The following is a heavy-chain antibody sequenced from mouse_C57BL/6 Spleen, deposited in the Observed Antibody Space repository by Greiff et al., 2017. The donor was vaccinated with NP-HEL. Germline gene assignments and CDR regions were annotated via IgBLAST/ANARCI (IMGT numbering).Heavy chain of an antibody. CDR3: ASYDYDGAWFAY. CDR2: ISYDGSN. CDR1: GYSITSGYY. Sequence: DVKLQESGPGLVKPSQSLSLTCSVTGYSITSGYYWNWIRQFPGNKLEWMGYISYDGSNNYNPSLKNRISITRDTSKNQFFLKLNSVTTEDTATYCCASYDYDGAWFAYWGQGTLVTVSA. V-gene: IGHV3-6*01. D-gene: IGHD2-4*01. J-gene: IGHJ3*01.